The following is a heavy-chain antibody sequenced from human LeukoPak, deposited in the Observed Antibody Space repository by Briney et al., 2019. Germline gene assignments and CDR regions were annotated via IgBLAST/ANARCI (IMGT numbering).Heavy chain of an antibody. J-gene: IGHJ4*02. CDR3: ARWVNV. Sequence: GGSLRLSCGASGFNFSSYEMNWVRQAPGKGLEWVSYISRSGSTIDYADSVKGRFTISRDNAKNSLYLQMNSLRAEDTAVYYCARWVNVGGRGTLVTVSS. D-gene: IGHD1-1*01. V-gene: IGHV3-48*03. CDR1: GFNFSSYE. CDR2: ISRSGSTI.